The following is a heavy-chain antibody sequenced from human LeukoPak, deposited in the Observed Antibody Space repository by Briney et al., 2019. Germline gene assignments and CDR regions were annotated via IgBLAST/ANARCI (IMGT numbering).Heavy chain of an antibody. Sequence: GESLKISCKGSGYSFTGYWIGWVRQMPGKGLEWMGIIYPGDSDTKYSPSFQGQVTISADKSISTVYLQWSSLKASDTAIYYCARAPTWIQLWFDYWGRGTLVTVSS. CDR2: IYPGDSDT. J-gene: IGHJ4*02. CDR1: GYSFTGYW. CDR3: ARAPTWIQLWFDY. V-gene: IGHV5-51*01. D-gene: IGHD5-18*01.